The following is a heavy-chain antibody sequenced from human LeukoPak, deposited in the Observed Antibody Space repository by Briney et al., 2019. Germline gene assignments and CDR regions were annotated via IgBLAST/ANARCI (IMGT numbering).Heavy chain of an antibody. J-gene: IGHJ3*02. CDR3: ARAGLGYCSGGSCSSAPLDAFDI. Sequence: SETLSLTCTVSGGSISSYYWSWIRQPAGKGLGWIGRIYTSGSTNYNPSLKSRVTMSVDTSKYQFSLKLSSVTAADTAVYYCARAGLGYCSGGSCSSAPLDAFDIWGQGTMVTVSS. CDR1: GGSISSYY. V-gene: IGHV4-4*07. CDR2: IYTSGST. D-gene: IGHD2-15*01.